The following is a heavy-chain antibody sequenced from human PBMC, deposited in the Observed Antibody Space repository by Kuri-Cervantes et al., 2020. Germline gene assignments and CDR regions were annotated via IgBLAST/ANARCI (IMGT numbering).Heavy chain of an antibody. CDR3: ARAVFGFGELWGNFDY. CDR2: INTNTGNP. CDR1: GYTFTSYA. Sequence: ASVKVSCKASGYTFTSYAMNWVRQAPGQGLEWMGWINTNTGNPTYAQGFTGRFVFSLDTSVSTAYLQIGSLKAEDTAVYYCARAVFGFGELWGNFDYWGQGTLVTVSS. J-gene: IGHJ4*02. D-gene: IGHD3-10*01. V-gene: IGHV7-4-1*01.